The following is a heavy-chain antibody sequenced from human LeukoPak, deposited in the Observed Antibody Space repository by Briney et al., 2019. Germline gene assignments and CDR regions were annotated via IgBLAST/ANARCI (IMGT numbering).Heavy chain of an antibody. V-gene: IGHV3-33*01. D-gene: IGHD3-9*01. Sequence: GRSLRLSCAASGFTFSSYGMHWVRQAPGKGLEWVAVIWYDGSNKYYADSVKGRFTISRDNSKNTLYLQMNSLRAGDTAVYYCARVYHILTGYSPLGYWGQGTLVTVSS. J-gene: IGHJ4*02. CDR3: ARVYHILTGYSPLGY. CDR2: IWYDGSNK. CDR1: GFTFSSYG.